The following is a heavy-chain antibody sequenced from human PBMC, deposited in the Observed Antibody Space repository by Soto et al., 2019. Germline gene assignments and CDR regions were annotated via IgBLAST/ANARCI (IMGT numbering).Heavy chain of an antibody. Sequence: SETLSLTCTVSGDSISSLYWSWIRQPPGKGLEWIGYIYYSGSINYNPSLKSRVTISVDPSKNQFSLRLSSVTAADTAVYYCAKSLWDTSGWKTDYWGQGTLVT. D-gene: IGHD6-19*01. CDR3: AKSLWDTSGWKTDY. CDR2: IYYSGSI. V-gene: IGHV4-59*01. CDR1: GDSISSLY. J-gene: IGHJ4*02.